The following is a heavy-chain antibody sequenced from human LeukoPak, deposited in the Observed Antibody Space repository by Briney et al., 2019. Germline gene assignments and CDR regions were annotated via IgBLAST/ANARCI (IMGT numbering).Heavy chain of an antibody. V-gene: IGHV5-51*01. CDR3: ARVLLYYYYYYMDV. CDR1: GYSFTSYW. CDR2: IYPGDSDT. Sequence: GESLKISCQGSGYSFTSYWIGWVRQLPGKGLEWMGIIYPGDSDTRYSPSFQGQVTISADKSISTAYLQWSSLRASDTAMYYCARVLLYYYYYYMDVWGKGTTVTVSS. D-gene: IGHD1-26*01. J-gene: IGHJ6*03.